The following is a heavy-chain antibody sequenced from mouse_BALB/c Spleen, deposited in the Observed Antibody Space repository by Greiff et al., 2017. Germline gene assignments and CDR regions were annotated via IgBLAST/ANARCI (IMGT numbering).Heavy chain of an antibody. CDR1: GYTFTSYW. CDR3: ARSRGNYAYYFDY. V-gene: IGHV1-7*01. J-gene: IGHJ2*01. D-gene: IGHD2-1*01. Sequence: QVQLKQSGAELAKPGASVKMSCKASGYTFTSYWMHWVKQRPGQGLEWIGYINPSTGYTEYNQKFKDKATLTADKSSSTAYMRLSSLTSEDSAVYYCARSRGNYAYYFDYWGQGTTLTVSS. CDR2: INPSTGYT.